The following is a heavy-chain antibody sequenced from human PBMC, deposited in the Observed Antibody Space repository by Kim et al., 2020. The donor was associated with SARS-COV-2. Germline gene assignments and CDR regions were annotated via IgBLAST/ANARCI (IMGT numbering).Heavy chain of an antibody. V-gene: IGHV4-34*01. J-gene: IGHJ6*02. CDR1: GGSFSGYY. CDR2: INHSGST. Sequence: SETLSLTCAVYGGSFSGYYWSWIRQPPGKGLEWIGEINHSGSTNYNPSLKSRVTISVDTSKNQFSLKLSSVTAADTAVYYCARGELERRGFYYYYGMDVWGQGTTVTVSS. CDR3: ARGELERRGFYYYYGMDV. D-gene: IGHD1-1*01.